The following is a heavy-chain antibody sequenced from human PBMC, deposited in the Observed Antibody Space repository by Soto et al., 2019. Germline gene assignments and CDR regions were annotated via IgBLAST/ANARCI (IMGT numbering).Heavy chain of an antibody. Sequence: GASVKVSCKASGYTFTSYGISWVRQAPGQGLEWMGWISAYNGNTNYARKLQGRVTMTTDTSTSTAYMELRSLRSDDTAVYYCARVKRDQRTYYFDYWGQGTLVTVSS. J-gene: IGHJ4*02. CDR2: ISAYNGNT. CDR3: ARVKRDQRTYYFDY. D-gene: IGHD2-2*01. V-gene: IGHV1-18*01. CDR1: GYTFTSYG.